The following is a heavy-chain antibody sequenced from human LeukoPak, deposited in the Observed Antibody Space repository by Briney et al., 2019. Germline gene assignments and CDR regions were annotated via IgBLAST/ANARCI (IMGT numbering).Heavy chain of an antibody. CDR3: ARERVKKTFPSRYYGMDV. CDR1: GFTFSSYW. Sequence: PGGSLRLSCVASGFTFSSYWMSWVRQAPGKGLEWVANIKQDGSEKYYVDSVKGRFTISRDNAKNSLYLQMNSLRAEDTAVYYCARERVKKTFPSRYYGMDVWGHGTTVTVSS. V-gene: IGHV3-7*01. J-gene: IGHJ6*02. CDR2: IKQDGSEK. D-gene: IGHD2-21*01.